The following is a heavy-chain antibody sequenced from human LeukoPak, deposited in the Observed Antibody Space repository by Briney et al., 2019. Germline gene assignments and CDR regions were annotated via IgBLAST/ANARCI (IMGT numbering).Heavy chain of an antibody. CDR2: ISGSGGST. V-gene: IGHV3-23*01. CDR1: GYTFNSYA. CDR3: AKEPASGSCFDY. Sequence: GGSLRLSCAASGYTFNSYAMSWVRQAPGKGLEWVSAISGSGGSTYYADSVKGRFTISRDNSKNTLYLQMNSLRAEDTALYYCAKEPASGSCFDYWGQGTMVTVSS. J-gene: IGHJ4*02. D-gene: IGHD3-10*01.